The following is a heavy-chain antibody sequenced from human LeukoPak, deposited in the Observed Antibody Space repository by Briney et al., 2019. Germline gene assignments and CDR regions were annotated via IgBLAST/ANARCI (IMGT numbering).Heavy chain of an antibody. CDR1: GGSFSSYY. J-gene: IGHJ6*03. Sequence: SETLSLTCTVSGGSFSSYYWSWIRQPPGKGLEWIGYIYYSGYTNYNPSLKSRVTISVDTSKNQFSLKLSSVTAADTAVYYCARTTMVRGTYYMDVWGKGTTVTISS. CDR3: ARTTMVRGTYYMDV. V-gene: IGHV4-59*01. D-gene: IGHD3-10*01. CDR2: IYYSGYT.